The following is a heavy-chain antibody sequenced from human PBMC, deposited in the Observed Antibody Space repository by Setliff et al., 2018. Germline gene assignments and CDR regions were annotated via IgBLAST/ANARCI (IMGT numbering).Heavy chain of an antibody. CDR2: IRNDGAAT. D-gene: IGHD7-27*01. CDR1: GFTFSGYY. V-gene: IGHV3-48*01. CDR3: VRDLHWGFDY. Sequence: GGSLSLSCAASGFTFSGYYMQWVRQAPGKGLEWLSNIRNDGAATSYADSVKGRFTISRDNVKNSLFLQMNSLRAEDTAVYYCVRDLHWGFDYWGLGTLVTVSS. J-gene: IGHJ4*02.